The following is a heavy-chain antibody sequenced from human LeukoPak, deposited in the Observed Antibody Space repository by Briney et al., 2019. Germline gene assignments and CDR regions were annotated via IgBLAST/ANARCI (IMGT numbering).Heavy chain of an antibody. J-gene: IGHJ4*02. CDR2: MSPNNGNT. Sequence: ASVKVSCKTSGYTFTNYDINWVRRATGQGLEWMGWMSPNNGNTGYAQKFQGRVTMTRDTSINTAYMELSSLRSEDTAVYYCASNPPRTGDFNYWGQGALVTVSS. D-gene: IGHD7-27*01. CDR3: ASNPPRTGDFNY. CDR1: GYTFTNYD. V-gene: IGHV1-8*01.